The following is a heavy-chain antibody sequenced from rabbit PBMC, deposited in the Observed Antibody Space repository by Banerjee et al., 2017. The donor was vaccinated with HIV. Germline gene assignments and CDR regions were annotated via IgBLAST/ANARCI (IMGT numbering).Heavy chain of an antibody. CDR1: GFSFSSSYY. V-gene: IGHV1S45*01. D-gene: IGHD4-1*01. CDR3: ARGDRDGWDTLAL. Sequence: QEQLVESGGGLVQPEGSLTLTCTASGFSFSSSYYGCWVRQAPGKGLEWIACIYAGSGITYYASWVNGRFTITSNTNQNTVTLQMTSLTDADTATYFCARGDRDGWDTLALWGPGTLVTVS. CDR2: IYAGSGIT. J-gene: IGHJ4*01.